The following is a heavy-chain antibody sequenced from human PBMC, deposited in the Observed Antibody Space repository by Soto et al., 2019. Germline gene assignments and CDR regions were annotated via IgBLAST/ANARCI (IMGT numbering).Heavy chain of an antibody. J-gene: IGHJ4*02. CDR3: ARQYYFGSGSYYNRPFDF. CDR2: ISGDGNTQ. V-gene: IGHV3-30-3*01. CDR1: GFTFNLYT. D-gene: IGHD3-10*01. Sequence: GGSLRLSCVASGFTFNLYTMHWLRQAPGKGLEWVAVISGDGNTQYYADSVKGRFTISRDNSKNTLHLQMNSLRVVDTAVYYCARQYYFGSGSYYNRPFDFWGQGTLVTVSS.